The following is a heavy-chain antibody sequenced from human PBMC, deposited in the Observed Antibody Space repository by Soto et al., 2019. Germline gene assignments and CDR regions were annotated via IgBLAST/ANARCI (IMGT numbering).Heavy chain of an antibody. CDR1: GFTFSGYA. V-gene: IGHV3-23*01. CDR3: AKAGQQLLPYNWFDP. Sequence: VGSLRLSGAASGFTFSGYAMSWVRQAPWKGLEWVSAISGSGVSTYYADSVKGRFTISRDNSKNTLYLQMNSLRAEDTAVYYCAKAGQQLLPYNWFDPWGQGTLVTVSS. D-gene: IGHD6-13*01. CDR2: ISGSGVST. J-gene: IGHJ5*02.